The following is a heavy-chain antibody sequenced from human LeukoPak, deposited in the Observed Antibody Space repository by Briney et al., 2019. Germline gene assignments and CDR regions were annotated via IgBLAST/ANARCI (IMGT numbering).Heavy chain of an antibody. Sequence: PGGSLRLSCAASGFTFSSYAMSWVRQAPGKGLEWVGRTRNKANSYTTEYAASVKGRFTISRDDSKNSLYLQMNSLKTEDTAVYYCARERRHGDYDRFFDYWGQGTLVTVSS. V-gene: IGHV3-72*01. CDR1: GFTFSSYA. J-gene: IGHJ4*02. CDR2: TRNKANSYTT. D-gene: IGHD4-17*01. CDR3: ARERRHGDYDRFFDY.